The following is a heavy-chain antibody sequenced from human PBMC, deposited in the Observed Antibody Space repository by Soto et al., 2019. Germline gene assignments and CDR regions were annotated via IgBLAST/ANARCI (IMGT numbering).Heavy chain of an antibody. Sequence: PGGSLRLSCAASGFTFSSYGMHWVRQAPGKGLEWVAVIWYDGSNKYYADSVKGRFTISRDNSKNTLYLQMNSLRAEDTAVYYCERGSEVNYDSSGYLSWGQGTLVTVSS. CDR2: IWYDGSNK. CDR3: ERGSEVNYDSSGYLS. J-gene: IGHJ5*02. V-gene: IGHV3-33*01. CDR1: GFTFSSYG. D-gene: IGHD3-22*01.